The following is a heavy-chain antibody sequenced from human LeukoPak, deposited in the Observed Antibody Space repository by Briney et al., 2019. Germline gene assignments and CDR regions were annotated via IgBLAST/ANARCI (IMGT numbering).Heavy chain of an antibody. CDR2: IYYSGGT. CDR1: GGSISSGDYY. V-gene: IGHV4-30-4*01. D-gene: IGHD2-2*01. CDR3: ARERDCSSTSCYLVFDP. Sequence: PSETLSLTCTVSGGSISSGDYYWSWIRQPPGKGLECIGYIYYSGGTYYNPSLKSRVTISVDTSKNQFSLKLSSVTAADTAVYYCARERDCSSTSCYLVFDPWGQGTLVTVSS. J-gene: IGHJ5*02.